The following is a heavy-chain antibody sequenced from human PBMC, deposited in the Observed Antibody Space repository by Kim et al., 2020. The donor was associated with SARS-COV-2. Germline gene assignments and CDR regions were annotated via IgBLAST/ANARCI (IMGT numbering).Heavy chain of an antibody. CDR3: ATDGGSYRPNGMDV. D-gene: IGHD3-16*01. CDR2: ISYDGSNK. CDR1: GFTFSSYA. V-gene: IGHV3-30*04. J-gene: IGHJ6*02. Sequence: GGSLRLSCAASGFTFSSYAMHWVRQAPGKGLEWVGIISYDGSNKYYADSVKGRFTISRDNSKNTLYLQMNSLRAEDTAVYYCATDGGSYRPNGMDVWGQGTTVTVSS.